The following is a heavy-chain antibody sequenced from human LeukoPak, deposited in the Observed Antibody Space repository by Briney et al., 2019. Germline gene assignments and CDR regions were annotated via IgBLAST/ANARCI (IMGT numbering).Heavy chain of an antibody. CDR2: IWYDGSNK. D-gene: IGHD1-1*01. CDR1: GFTFSSYG. Sequence: GGSLRLSCAASGFTFSSYGMHWVRQAPGKGLEWVAVIWYDGSNKYYTDSVKGRFTISRDNSKNTLYLQMNSLRAEDTAVYYCAKLPSGGTGTALIDYWGQGTLVTVSS. J-gene: IGHJ4*02. V-gene: IGHV3-33*06. CDR3: AKLPSGGTGTALIDY.